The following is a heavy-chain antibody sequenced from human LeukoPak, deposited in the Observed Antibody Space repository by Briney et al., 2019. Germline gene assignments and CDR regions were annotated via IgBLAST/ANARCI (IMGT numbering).Heavy chain of an antibody. J-gene: IGHJ4*02. CDR1: GYTFTGYY. V-gene: IGHV1-2*02. CDR3: ARDRDSGSYYDFDY. CDR2: INPNSGGT. D-gene: IGHD1-26*01. Sequence: ASVKVSCKASGYTFTGYYMHWVRQAAGQGLEGMGWINPNSGGTNYAQKFQGRVTMTRDTSISTAYRELSRLRSDDTAVYYCARDRDSGSYYDFDYWGQGTLVTVSS.